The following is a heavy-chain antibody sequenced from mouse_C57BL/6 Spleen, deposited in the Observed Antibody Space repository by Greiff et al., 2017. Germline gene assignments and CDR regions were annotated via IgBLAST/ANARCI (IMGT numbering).Heavy chain of an antibody. Sequence: QVQLQQPGAELVRPGSSVKLSCKASGYTFTSYWMDWVKQRPGQGLEWIGNIYPSDSETHYNQKFKDKATLTVDKSSSTAYMQLSSLTSEDSAVYYCARVLYYGNPYWYFDVWGTGTTVTVSS. V-gene: IGHV1-61*01. CDR3: ARVLYYGNPYWYFDV. J-gene: IGHJ1*03. CDR2: IYPSDSET. CDR1: GYTFTSYW. D-gene: IGHD2-1*01.